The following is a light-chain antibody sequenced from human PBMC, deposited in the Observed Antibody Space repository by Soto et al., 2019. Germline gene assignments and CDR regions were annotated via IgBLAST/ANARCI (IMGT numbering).Light chain of an antibody. CDR1: QSISSW. Sequence: DIPMTQSPSPLSASVGDRVTITCRASQSISSWLAWYQQKPGKAPKLLIYDAASLESGVPSRFSGSGSGTEFTLTSSSLQADDFATYYCQQYNSYPLTFGGGTKVEIK. V-gene: IGKV1-5*01. J-gene: IGKJ4*01. CDR2: DAA. CDR3: QQYNSYPLT.